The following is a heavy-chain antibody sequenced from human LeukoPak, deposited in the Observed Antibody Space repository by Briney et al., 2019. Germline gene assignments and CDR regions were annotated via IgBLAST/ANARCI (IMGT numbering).Heavy chain of an antibody. CDR2: IYYSGST. D-gene: IGHD6-13*01. CDR3: ARGGIDLNSWSEWFDP. Sequence: SETLSLTCTVSGGSISSYYWSWIRQPPGKGLEWIGYIYYSGSTNYNPSLKGRVTISVDTSKNQFSLKLSSVTAADTAVYYCARGGIDLNSWSEWFDPWGQGTLVTVSS. V-gene: IGHV4-59*01. J-gene: IGHJ5*02. CDR1: GGSISSYY.